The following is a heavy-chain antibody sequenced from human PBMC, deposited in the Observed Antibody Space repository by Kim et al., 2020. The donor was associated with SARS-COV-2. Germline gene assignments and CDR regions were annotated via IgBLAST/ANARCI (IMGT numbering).Heavy chain of an antibody. Sequence: TIYYADSVKARFTISRDNAKNSLYLQMNSLRAEDTAVYYCVRASYAMDVWGQGTTVTVSS. CDR3: VRASYAMDV. CDR2: TI. J-gene: IGHJ6*02. V-gene: IGHV3-11*01.